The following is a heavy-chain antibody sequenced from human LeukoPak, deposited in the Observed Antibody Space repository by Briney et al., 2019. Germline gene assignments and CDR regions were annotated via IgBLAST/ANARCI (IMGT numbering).Heavy chain of an antibody. Sequence: GASVKVSCKASGYTFTSYGISWVRQAPGQGLEWMGGIIPIFGTANYAQKFQGRVTITADESTSTAYMELSSLRSEDTAVYYCAREGARTRVGDYWGQGTLVTVSS. J-gene: IGHJ4*02. V-gene: IGHV1-69*13. CDR2: IIPIFGTA. CDR3: AREGARTRVGDY. CDR1: GYTFTSYG. D-gene: IGHD1-14*01.